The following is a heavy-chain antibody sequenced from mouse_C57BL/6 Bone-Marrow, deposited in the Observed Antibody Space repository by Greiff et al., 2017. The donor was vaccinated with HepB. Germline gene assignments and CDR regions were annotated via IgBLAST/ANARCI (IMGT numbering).Heavy chain of an antibody. CDR3: AREGLYYYGSRRGDY. CDR1: GYTFTDYN. D-gene: IGHD1-1*01. CDR2: INPNNGGT. V-gene: IGHV1-22*01. J-gene: IGHJ2*01. Sequence: SGPELVKPGASVKMSCKASGYTFTDYNMHWVKQSHGKSLEWIGYINPNNGGTSYNQKFKGKATLTVNKSSSTAYMELRSLTSEDSAVYYWAREGLYYYGSRRGDYWGQGTTLTVSS.